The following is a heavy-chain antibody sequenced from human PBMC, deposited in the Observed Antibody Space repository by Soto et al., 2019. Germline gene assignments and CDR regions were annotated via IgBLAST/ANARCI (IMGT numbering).Heavy chain of an antibody. D-gene: IGHD6-13*01. CDR3: ARYLNGAAGGGY. CDR2: IYPYNGNT. CDR1: GYTFINHG. V-gene: IGHV1-18*01. J-gene: IGHJ4*02. Sequence: QVQLVQSGAEVRKPGASVKVSCKSSGYTFINHGIFWVRQAPGQGLEWMAWIYPYNGNTNYAQKFLGRVTLTTDTSTSTAYMDLRSLTSDDTAVYYCARYLNGAAGGGYWGQGTLVTVSS.